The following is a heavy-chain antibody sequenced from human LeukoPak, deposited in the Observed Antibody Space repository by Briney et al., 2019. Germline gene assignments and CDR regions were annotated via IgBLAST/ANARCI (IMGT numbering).Heavy chain of an antibody. J-gene: IGHJ5*01. D-gene: IGHD3-10*01. V-gene: IGHV3-74*01. CDR2: IESNGLT. CDR3: ARAVTYFYGSVTYDWFES. Sequence: GGSLRLSCAASGFTFSSYSMNWVRQAPGKALMWVSRIESNGLTLYADSVRDRFTISRDNAKNTVYLQMNSLRADDTAMYYCARAVTYFYGSVTYDWFESWGQGTLVTVSS. CDR1: GFTFSSYS.